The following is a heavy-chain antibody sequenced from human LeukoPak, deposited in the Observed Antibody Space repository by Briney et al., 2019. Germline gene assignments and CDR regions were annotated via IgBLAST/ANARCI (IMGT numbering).Heavy chain of an antibody. CDR3: AKNGDRGAYCSGGSCYPYYYYYIDV. CDR2: ISATGGTT. CDR1: GFTVSNNY. D-gene: IGHD2-15*01. Sequence: GGSLRFSCAASGFTVSNNYMSWVRQAPGKGLEWVSAISATGGTTYYADSVKGRFTISRDNSKNTLYLQMNSLRAEDTAIYYCAKNGDRGAYCSGGSCYPYYYYYIDVWGKGTTVTISS. J-gene: IGHJ6*03. V-gene: IGHV3-23*01.